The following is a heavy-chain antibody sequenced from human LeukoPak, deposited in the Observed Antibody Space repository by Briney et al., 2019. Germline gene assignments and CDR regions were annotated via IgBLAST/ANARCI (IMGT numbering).Heavy chain of an antibody. Sequence: ASVKVSCKASGYTFTSYGISWVRQAPGQGLEWMGWISAYNGNTNYAQKFQGRVTMTRDTSISTAYMELSRLRSDDTAVYYCARGTVTPDYWGQGTLVTVSS. CDR2: ISAYNGNT. D-gene: IGHD4-17*01. J-gene: IGHJ4*02. CDR1: GYTFTSYG. CDR3: ARGTVTPDY. V-gene: IGHV1-18*01.